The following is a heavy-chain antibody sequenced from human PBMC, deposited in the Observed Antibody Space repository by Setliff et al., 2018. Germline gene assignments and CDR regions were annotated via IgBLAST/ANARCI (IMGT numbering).Heavy chain of an antibody. J-gene: IGHJ3*02. Sequence: ASVKVSCKASADTFTGYYVHWVRQAPGQGLEWMGIINPSGGLTKYAQKFQGRVTMTSDTSTNTVYLEVSSLRSEDTAVYFCARDRFYNSWSGTSITAPHDAFDIWGQGTMVTVSS. V-gene: IGHV1-46*03. D-gene: IGHD3-3*01. CDR3: ARDRFYNSWSGTSITAPHDAFDI. CDR2: INPSGGLT. CDR1: ADTFTGYY.